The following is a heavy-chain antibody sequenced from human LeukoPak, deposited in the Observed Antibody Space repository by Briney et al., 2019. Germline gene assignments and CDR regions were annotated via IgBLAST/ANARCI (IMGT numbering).Heavy chain of an antibody. V-gene: IGHV4-38-2*02. CDR3: ARTPHSSNRYFNY. Sequence: SETLSLTCIVSGYSISSGYFWAWIRQPPGKGLEWIGAFYHSGNTYYNPSLKNRVTVSVDTSKNQFSLKQSSLTAADTAVYYCARTPHSSNRYFNYWGQGILVTVSS. J-gene: IGHJ4*02. CDR1: GYSISSGYF. D-gene: IGHD1-26*01. CDR2: FYHSGNT.